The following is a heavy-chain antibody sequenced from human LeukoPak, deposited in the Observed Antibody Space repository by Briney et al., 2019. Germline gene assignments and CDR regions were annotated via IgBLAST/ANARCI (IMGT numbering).Heavy chain of an antibody. V-gene: IGHV3-30*04. Sequence: GGSLRLSCAASGFTFSSYAMHWVRQAPGKGLEWVAVISYDGSNKYYADSVKGRFTISRDNSKNTLYLQMNSLRAEDTAVYYCAKGGYYYVFDYWGQGTLVTVSS. CDR1: GFTFSSYA. D-gene: IGHD3-22*01. CDR2: ISYDGSNK. CDR3: AKGGYYYVFDY. J-gene: IGHJ4*02.